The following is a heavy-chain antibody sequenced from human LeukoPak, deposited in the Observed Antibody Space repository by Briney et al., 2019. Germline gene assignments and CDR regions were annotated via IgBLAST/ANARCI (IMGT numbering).Heavy chain of an antibody. V-gene: IGHV5-51*01. Sequence: PGESLKISCKGSGYSFTSYWIGWVRQMSGKGLEWMGIIYPGDSDTRYSPSFQGQVTISADKSISTAYLQWSSLKASDTAMYYCARRAAAGTGGRWVYYYYMDVWGKGTTVTVSS. CDR1: GYSFTSYW. CDR2: IYPGDSDT. CDR3: ARRAAAGTGGRWVYYYYMDV. J-gene: IGHJ6*03. D-gene: IGHD6-13*01.